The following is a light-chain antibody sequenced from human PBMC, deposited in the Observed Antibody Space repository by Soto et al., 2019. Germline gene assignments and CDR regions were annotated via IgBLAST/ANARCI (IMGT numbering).Light chain of an antibody. CDR3: QQYDGLPYT. J-gene: IGKJ2*01. CDR1: QGISNY. V-gene: IGKV1-33*01. Sequence: DIQMTQSPSSLSASVGDRVTITCQASQGISNYSNWYQQKPGKAPKLLIYGASNLETGVPSRFSGSGSGTDFTFTISSLQPEDTATYFCQQYDGLPYTFGQGTKLEI. CDR2: GAS.